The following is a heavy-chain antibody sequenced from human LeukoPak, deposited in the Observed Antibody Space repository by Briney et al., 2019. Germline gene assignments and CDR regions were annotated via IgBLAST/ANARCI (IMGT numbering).Heavy chain of an antibody. CDR2: VYNSGNT. J-gene: IGHJ3*02. Sequence: SETLSLTCTVPGGSISSYYWTWIRQPPGTGLEWIGYVYNSGNTNYNPSLRSRVTISIDASKNQFSLKLNSVTAADTAVYYCARRNVLTEGEAFDIWGQGTLVTVSS. CDR1: GGSISSYY. V-gene: IGHV4-59*08. D-gene: IGHD3-16*01. CDR3: ARRNVLTEGEAFDI.